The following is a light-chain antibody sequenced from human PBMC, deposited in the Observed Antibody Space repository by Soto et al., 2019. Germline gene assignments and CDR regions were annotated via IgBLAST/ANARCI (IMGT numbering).Light chain of an antibody. CDR3: QQYGSSPWT. V-gene: IGKV3-20*01. Sequence: ETVLTQSPGTLSLSPGERATLSCRASQTIRSNYLAWYRQTPGQAPRLLIYGASNRATGIADWFSGSGSGTDVTLIISRLEPEDVGLYYCQQYGSSPWTFGQGTKVEIK. CDR1: QTIRSNY. CDR2: GAS. J-gene: IGKJ1*01.